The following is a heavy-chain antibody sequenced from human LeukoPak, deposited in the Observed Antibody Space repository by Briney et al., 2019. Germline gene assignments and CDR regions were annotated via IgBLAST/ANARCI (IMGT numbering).Heavy chain of an antibody. CDR1: GGSISSSSYY. CDR2: IYYSGST. J-gene: IGHJ4*02. D-gene: IGHD3-10*01. CDR3: ARHSPTYGSGTNFDY. V-gene: IGHV4-39*01. Sequence: PSETLSLTCTVSGGSISSSSYYWGWIRQPPGKGLEWIGSIYYSGSTYYNPSLKSRVTISVDTSKNQFSLKLSSVTAADTAVYYCARHSPTYGSGTNFDYWGQGTLVTVSS.